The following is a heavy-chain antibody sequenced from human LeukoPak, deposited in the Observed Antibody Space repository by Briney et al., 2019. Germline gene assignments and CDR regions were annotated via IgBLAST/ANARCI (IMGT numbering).Heavy chain of an antibody. CDR3: ARLYCSSTSCFVDY. Sequence: SETLSLTCAVSGCSISSSNWWGWIRQPPGKGLEWIGYIYYSGSTYYNPSLKSRVTMSVDTSKNQFSLKLSSVTAVDTAVYYCARLYCSSTSCFVDYWGQGTLVTVSS. D-gene: IGHD2-2*01. V-gene: IGHV4-28*01. CDR2: IYYSGST. J-gene: IGHJ4*02. CDR1: GCSISSSNW.